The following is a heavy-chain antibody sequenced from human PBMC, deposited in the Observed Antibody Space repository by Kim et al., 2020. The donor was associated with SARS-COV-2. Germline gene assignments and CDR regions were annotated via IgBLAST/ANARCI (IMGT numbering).Heavy chain of an antibody. CDR2: IKGDGTIT. D-gene: IGHD3-16*01. V-gene: IGHV3-74*01. CDR3: LLINNEICDY. Sequence: GGSLRLSCAASGFTFSSLWMHWVRRAPGKGPVWVSGIKGDGTITIYAGSVKGRFTISRDNAKNTVFLQMNSLRAEDTAVYYCLLINNEICDYWRQGTLDT. J-gene: IGHJ4*02. CDR1: GFTFSSLW.